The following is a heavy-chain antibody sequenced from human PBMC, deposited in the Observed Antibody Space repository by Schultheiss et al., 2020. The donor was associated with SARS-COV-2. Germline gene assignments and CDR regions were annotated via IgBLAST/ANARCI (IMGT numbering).Heavy chain of an antibody. CDR1: GYSISSGYY. V-gene: IGHV4-38-2*01. Sequence: SETLSLTCAVSGYSISSGYYWGWIRQPPGKGLEWIGRIYTSGSTYYNPSLKSRVTISVDTSKNQFSLKLSSVTAADTAVYYCARKGRLINTFGPYFDYWGQGILVTVSS. CDR2: IYTSGST. J-gene: IGHJ4*02. CDR3: ARKGRLINTFGPYFDY. D-gene: IGHD3-10*01.